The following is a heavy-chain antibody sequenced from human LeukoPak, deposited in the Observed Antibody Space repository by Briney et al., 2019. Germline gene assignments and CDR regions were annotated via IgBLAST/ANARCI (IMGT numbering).Heavy chain of an antibody. Sequence: PGGSLRLSCAASGFTFSSYAMHWVRQAPGKGLEWVAVISYDGSNKYYADSVKGRFTISRDNSKNTLYLQMNSLRAEDTAVYYCARGKDGLDYWGQGTLATVSS. D-gene: IGHD5-24*01. CDR2: ISYDGSNK. CDR1: GFTFSSYA. CDR3: ARGKDGLDY. V-gene: IGHV3-30*04. J-gene: IGHJ4*02.